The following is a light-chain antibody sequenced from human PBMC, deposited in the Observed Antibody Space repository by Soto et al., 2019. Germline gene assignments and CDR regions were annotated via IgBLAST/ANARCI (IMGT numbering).Light chain of an antibody. Sequence: QSALTQPPSASGTPGQRVTISCSGSSSNIERNTVNWYQQLPGAAPKLLIYGTNHRPSGVPDRFSGSKSGTSGSLAISRLQSEDEADYYCAAWDDSLNAQFVFGTGTKVTVL. V-gene: IGLV1-44*01. CDR2: GTN. CDR1: SSNIERNT. J-gene: IGLJ1*01. CDR3: AAWDDSLNAQFV.